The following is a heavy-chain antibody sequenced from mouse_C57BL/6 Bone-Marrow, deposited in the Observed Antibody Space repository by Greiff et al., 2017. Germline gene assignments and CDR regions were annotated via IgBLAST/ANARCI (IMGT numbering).Heavy chain of an antibody. CDR2: ISDGGSYT. CDR3: AREFFYYGNPADY. CDR1: GFTFSSYA. D-gene: IGHD2-1*01. J-gene: IGHJ2*01. Sequence: EVKLVESGGGLVKPGGSLKLSCAASGFTFSSYAMSWVRQTPEKRLEWVATISDGGSYTYYPDNVKGRFTISRDNAKNNLYLQMSHLKSEDTAMYYCAREFFYYGNPADYWGQGTTLTVSS. V-gene: IGHV5-4*01.